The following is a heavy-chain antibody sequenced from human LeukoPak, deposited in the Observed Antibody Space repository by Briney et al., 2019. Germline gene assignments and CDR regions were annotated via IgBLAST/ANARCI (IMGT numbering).Heavy chain of an antibody. Sequence: PGGSLRLSCAASGFTFSTYSMNWVRQAPGKGLDWISYISSTSTTIYYADSVKGRFTISRDNAKNSLYLQLNSLRAEDAAVYYCARVVGAISHWGQGTLVTVSS. J-gene: IGHJ4*02. V-gene: IGHV3-48*01. CDR1: GFTFSTYS. D-gene: IGHD1-26*01. CDR2: ISSTSTTI. CDR3: ARVVGAISH.